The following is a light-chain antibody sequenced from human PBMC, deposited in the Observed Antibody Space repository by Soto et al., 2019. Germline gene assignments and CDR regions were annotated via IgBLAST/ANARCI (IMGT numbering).Light chain of an antibody. V-gene: IGLV2-14*01. Sequence: QSALTQPASVSGSPGQSITISCTGTSSDVGGFNYVSWYQQHPGKAPQLMIYEVSNRPSGVSNRFSGSKSGNTASLTISGLQGEDEAGYYCSSYTTSSTRVFGGGTKLTVL. CDR3: SSYTTSSTRV. CDR1: SSDVGGFNY. J-gene: IGLJ3*02. CDR2: EVS.